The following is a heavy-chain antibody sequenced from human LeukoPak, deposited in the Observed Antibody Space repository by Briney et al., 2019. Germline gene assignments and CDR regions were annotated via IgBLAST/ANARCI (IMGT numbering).Heavy chain of an antibody. J-gene: IGHJ6*03. CDR2: INHSGST. CDR1: GGSISSSSYY. Sequence: SETLSLTCTVSGGSISSSSYYWSWIRQPPGKGLEWIGEINHSGSTNYNPSLKSRVTISVDTSKNQFSLKLSSVTAADTAVYYCARGRGYSSSWDPDALRPNYYYYMDVWGKGTTVTVSS. CDR3: ARGRGYSSSWDPDALRPNYYYYMDV. D-gene: IGHD6-13*01. V-gene: IGHV4-39*07.